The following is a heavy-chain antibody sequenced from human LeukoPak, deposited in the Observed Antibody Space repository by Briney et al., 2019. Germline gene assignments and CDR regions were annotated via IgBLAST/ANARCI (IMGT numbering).Heavy chain of an antibody. CDR3: AREVLMGSSWNFDY. CDR2: INSDGSST. CDR1: GFTFSSYW. D-gene: IGHD6-13*01. J-gene: IGHJ4*02. V-gene: IGHV3-74*01. Sequence: PGGPLRLSCAASGFTFSSYWMHWVRQAPGKGLVWVSRINSDGSSTSYADSVKGRFTISRDNAKNTLYLQMNSLRAEDTAVYYCAREVLMGSSWNFDYWGQGTLVTVSS.